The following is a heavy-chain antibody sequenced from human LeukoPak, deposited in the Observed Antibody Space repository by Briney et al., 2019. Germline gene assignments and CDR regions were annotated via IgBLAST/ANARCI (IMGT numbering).Heavy chain of an antibody. CDR3: ARGLPGYSGGDDAFNI. Sequence: SETPSLTCTVSGGSITSYYWSWIRQPPGKGLEYIGYIYYSGSTNYNPSLKSRVTISVDTSKNQFSLKLTSVTAADTAVYYCARGLPGYSGGDDAFNIWGQGTVVIVS. J-gene: IGHJ3*02. CDR2: IYYSGST. D-gene: IGHD6-19*01. CDR1: GGSITSYY. V-gene: IGHV4-59*01.